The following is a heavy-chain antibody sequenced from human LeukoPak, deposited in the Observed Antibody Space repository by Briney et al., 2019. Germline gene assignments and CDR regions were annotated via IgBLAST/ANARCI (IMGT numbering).Heavy chain of an antibody. CDR1: GFTFSNAW. D-gene: IGHD3-3*01. V-gene: IGHV3-15*01. Sequence: PGGSLRLSCVGSGFTFSNAWVSWVRLTPEKGLEWLGRAKSETDGGTIDHAAPVNGRFNISRDDSSNTVFLQMSGMKIEHTAVYYCTIDRLFFQFWGQGSLVTVS. J-gene: IGHJ4*02. CDR3: TIDRLFFQF. CDR2: AKSETDGGTI.